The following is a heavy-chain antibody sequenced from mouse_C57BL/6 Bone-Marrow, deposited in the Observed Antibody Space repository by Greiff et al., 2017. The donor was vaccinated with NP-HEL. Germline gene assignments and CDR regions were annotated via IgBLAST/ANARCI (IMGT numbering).Heavy chain of an antibody. J-gene: IGHJ4*01. V-gene: IGHV1-82*01. CDR2: IYPGDGDT. D-gene: IGHD2-3*01. CDR3: ARWLLPYYYAMDY. CDR1: GYAFSSSW. Sequence: VKLVESGPELVKPGASVKISCKASGYAFSSSWMNWVKQRPGKGLEWIGRIYPGDGDTNYNGKFKGKATLTADKSSSTAYMQLSSLTSEDSAVYLCARWLLPYYYAMDYWGQGTSVTVSS.